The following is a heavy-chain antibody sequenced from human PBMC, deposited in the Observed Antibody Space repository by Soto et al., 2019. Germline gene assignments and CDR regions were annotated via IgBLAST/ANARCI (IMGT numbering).Heavy chain of an antibody. CDR2: IIPILGIA. J-gene: IGHJ3*02. Sequence: QVQLVQSGAEVKKPGSSVKVSCKASGGTFSSYTISWVRQAPGQGLEWMGRIIPILGIANYAQKFQGRVTITADKSTSTAYMELSSLRSEDTAVYYCARWMGEYEQLVVFDICGQGTMVTVSS. D-gene: IGHD6-6*01. CDR1: GGTFSSYT. CDR3: ARWMGEYEQLVVFDI. V-gene: IGHV1-69*02.